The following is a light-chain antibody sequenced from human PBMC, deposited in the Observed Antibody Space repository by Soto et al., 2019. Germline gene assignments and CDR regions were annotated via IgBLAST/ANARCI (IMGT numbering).Light chain of an antibody. CDR3: QRFGGSPPSWT. J-gene: IGKJ1*01. Sequence: ESVLTQSPGTLSLSPGERATLSCRASQSVSSNSLAWYQQKPGQAPRLLIYGASSRATGTPDRFSGSGSGTDFTFTISRLEPEDFAVYYCQRFGGSPPSWTFGQGTKVEI. V-gene: IGKV3-20*01. CDR2: GAS. CDR1: QSVSSNS.